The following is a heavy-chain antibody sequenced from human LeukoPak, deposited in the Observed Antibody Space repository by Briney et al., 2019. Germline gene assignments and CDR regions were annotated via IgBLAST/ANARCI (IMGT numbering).Heavy chain of an antibody. J-gene: IGHJ4*02. Sequence: SETLSLTCTVSGGSISRYYWSWIRQPPGKGLEWIGYIYSAGSTNSNPSLKSRITISVDTSRNEFSLRFTSVTAADTAVYCCARHESAVGALFYWGQGSLVTVSS. CDR1: GGSISRYY. V-gene: IGHV4-59*08. CDR2: IYSAGST. CDR3: ARHESAVGALFY. D-gene: IGHD1-26*01.